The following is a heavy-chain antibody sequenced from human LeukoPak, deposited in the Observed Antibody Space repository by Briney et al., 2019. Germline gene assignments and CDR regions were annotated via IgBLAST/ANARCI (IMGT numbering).Heavy chain of an antibody. J-gene: IGHJ4*02. CDR3: ARAKKGRDGYNYCFDY. Sequence: GGSLRLSCAASGFTVSSNYMNWVRQAPGKGLEWVSSISSSSSYIYYADSVKGRFTISRDDAKNSLYLQMNSLRAEDTAVYYCARAKKGRDGYNYCFDYWGQGTLVTVSS. CDR1: GFTVSSNY. V-gene: IGHV3-21*01. CDR2: ISSSSSYI. D-gene: IGHD5-24*01.